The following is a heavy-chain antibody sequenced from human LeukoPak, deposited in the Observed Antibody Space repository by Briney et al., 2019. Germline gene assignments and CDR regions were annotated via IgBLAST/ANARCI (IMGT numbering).Heavy chain of an antibody. CDR2: ISAYNGNT. CDR1: VYTFTSYG. V-gene: IGHV1-18*01. CDR3: ARGGLSRWYYYGSGSHWFDP. Sequence: ASVKVSCKASVYTFTSYGISWVRQAPGQRPEWRGGISAYNGNTNYAQKLQGRDTMTTDTSTSTAYMELRSLRSDDTAVYYCARGGLSRWYYYGSGSHWFDPWGQGTLVTVSS. J-gene: IGHJ5*02. D-gene: IGHD3-10*01.